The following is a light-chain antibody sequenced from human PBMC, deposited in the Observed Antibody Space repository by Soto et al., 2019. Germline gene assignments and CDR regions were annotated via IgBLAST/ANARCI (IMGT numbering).Light chain of an antibody. J-gene: IGLJ1*01. V-gene: IGLV2-14*01. CDR2: EVS. CDR1: SSDVGGYNY. Sequence: QSALTQPAFVSGSPGQSITISCTGTSSDVGGYNYVSWYQHPPGKAPKLMISEVSNRPSGVSNRFSGSKSGNTASLTISGLQAEDEAEYYCSSYTNINTRACVFGTGTKVTVL. CDR3: SSYTNINTRACV.